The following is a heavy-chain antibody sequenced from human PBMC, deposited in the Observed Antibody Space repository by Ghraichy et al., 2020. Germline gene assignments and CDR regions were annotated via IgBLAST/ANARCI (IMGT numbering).Heavy chain of an antibody. CDR1: GYTFTSYG. V-gene: IGHV1-18*04. J-gene: IGHJ3*02. CDR3: ARGFYYDSSGESDAFDI. D-gene: IGHD3-22*01. CDR2: ISAYNGNT. Sequence: ASVKVSCKASGYTFTSYGISWVRQAPGQGLEWMGWISAYNGNTNYAQKLQGRVTMTTDTSTSTAYMELRSLRSDDTAVYYCARGFYYDSSGESDAFDIWGQGTMVTVSS.